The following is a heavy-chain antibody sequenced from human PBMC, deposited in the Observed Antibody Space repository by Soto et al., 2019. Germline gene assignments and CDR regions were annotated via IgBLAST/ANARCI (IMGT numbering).Heavy chain of an antibody. CDR1: GFTFSDYY. Sequence: GGSLRLSCAASGFTFSDYYMSWIRQAPGKGLEWVSYISSSGSTIYYADSVKGRFTISRDNAKNSLYLQMNSLRAEDTAVYYCARDLRKTGGSPFYYGMDVWGQGTTVTVSS. CDR3: ARDLRKTGGSPFYYGMDV. D-gene: IGHD1-26*01. J-gene: IGHJ6*02. CDR2: ISSSGSTI. V-gene: IGHV3-11*01.